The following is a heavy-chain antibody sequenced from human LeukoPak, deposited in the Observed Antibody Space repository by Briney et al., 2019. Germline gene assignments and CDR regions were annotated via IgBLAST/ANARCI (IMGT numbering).Heavy chain of an antibody. J-gene: IGHJ4*02. D-gene: IGHD6-13*01. CDR3: ARDSGIAGYYFDY. CDR1: GFTFSSFW. CDR2: IQQDGSER. Sequence: PGGSLRLSCAASGFTFSSFWMSWVRQSLGQGLEWVASIQQDGSERYYVDSVKGRFTISRDNAKNSLYLQMNSLTAEDTAVYYCARDSGIAGYYFDYWGQGSLVTVSS. V-gene: IGHV3-7*01.